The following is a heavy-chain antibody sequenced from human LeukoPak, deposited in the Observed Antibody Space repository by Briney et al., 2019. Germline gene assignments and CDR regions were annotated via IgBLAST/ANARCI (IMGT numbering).Heavy chain of an antibody. CDR2: IFSRGNT. Sequence: SETLSLTCTVSGDSISNYYWSWIRQPPGKGLEWIGYIFSRGNTNYNPSLQSRVTISVDTSKKQISLKLRSVTAADAAVYCCARAASYFYGSGIDSWGQGTQVIVSS. V-gene: IGHV4-59*12. D-gene: IGHD3-10*01. CDR1: GDSISNYY. CDR3: ARAASYFYGSGIDS. J-gene: IGHJ4*02.